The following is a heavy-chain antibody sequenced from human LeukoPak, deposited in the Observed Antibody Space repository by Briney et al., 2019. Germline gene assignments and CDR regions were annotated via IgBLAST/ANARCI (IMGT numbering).Heavy chain of an antibody. D-gene: IGHD1-7*01. CDR1: GFTFSSYW. J-gene: IGHJ4*02. CDR3: AKEKTTGTYYVDY. V-gene: IGHV3-7*04. CDR2: IKQDGSDK. Sequence: GGSLRLSCAASGFTFSSYWMSWVRQAPGKGLEWVASIKQDGSDKYYVDSVKGRFTISRDNAKNSLYLQMNSLRAEDTAVYYYAKEKTTGTYYVDYWGQGTLVTVSS.